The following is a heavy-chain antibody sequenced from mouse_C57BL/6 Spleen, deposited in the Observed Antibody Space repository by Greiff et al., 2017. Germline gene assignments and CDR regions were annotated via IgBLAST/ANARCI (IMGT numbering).Heavy chain of an antibody. V-gene: IGHV5-6*01. D-gene: IGHD1-1*01. CDR3: AREGDYYGSRRRAWFAY. CDR1: GFTFSSYG. Sequence: EVKVVESGGDLVKPGGSLKLSCAASGFTFSSYGMSWVRQTPDKRLEWVATISSGGSYTYYPDSVKGRFTISRDNAKNTLYLQLSSLKSEDTAMYYCAREGDYYGSRRRAWFAYWGQGTLVTVSA. CDR2: ISSGGSYT. J-gene: IGHJ3*01.